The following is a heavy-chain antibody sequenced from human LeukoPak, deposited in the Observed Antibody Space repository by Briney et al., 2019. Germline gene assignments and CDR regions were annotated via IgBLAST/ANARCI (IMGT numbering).Heavy chain of an antibody. Sequence: GGSLRLSCAASEFTFSNNAMTWVRQAPGKGLEWVSAISVSGAGTYYADSVKGRFTISRDNSKNTLYLQMNSLRAEDTATYYCAKAAKAGDAGVWSKHYFDYWGQGTLLTVSS. CDR2: ISVSGAGT. V-gene: IGHV3-23*01. D-gene: IGHD6-19*01. J-gene: IGHJ4*02. CDR1: EFTFSNNA. CDR3: AKAAKAGDAGVWSKHYFDY.